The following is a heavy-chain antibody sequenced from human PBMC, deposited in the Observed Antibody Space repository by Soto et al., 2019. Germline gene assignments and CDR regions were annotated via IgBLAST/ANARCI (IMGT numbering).Heavy chain of an antibody. D-gene: IGHD4-17*01. CDR2: MYYSGSP. CDR1: GGSIRGYY. V-gene: IGHV4-59*01. Sequence: QVQLQESGPGLVKPSETLSLTCSVSGGSIRGYYWGWIWQPPGKGLEWIGYMYYSGSPSYNPSLKSRVIMSVDKSKNQFSLELNSVTAADTAVYYCARCLSIKTVTGGEYFDYWGQGTLVTVSS. J-gene: IGHJ4*02. CDR3: ARCLSIKTVTGGEYFDY.